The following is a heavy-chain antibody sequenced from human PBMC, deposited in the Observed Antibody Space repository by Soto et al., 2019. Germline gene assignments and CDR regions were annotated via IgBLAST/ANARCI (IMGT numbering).Heavy chain of an antibody. CDR3: ARVYSGSYSDY. Sequence: SETLSLTYAVSGGSISSGGYFWSWIRQPPGKGLEWIGYIYHSGSTYYNPSLKSRVTISVDTSKNQFSLKLSSVTAADTAVYYCARVYSGSYSDYWGQGTLVTVSS. CDR1: GGSISSGGYF. J-gene: IGHJ4*02. CDR2: IYHSGST. V-gene: IGHV4-30-2*01. D-gene: IGHD1-26*01.